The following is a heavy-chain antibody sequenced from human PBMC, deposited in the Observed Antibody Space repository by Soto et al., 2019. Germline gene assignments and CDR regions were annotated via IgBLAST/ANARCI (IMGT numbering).Heavy chain of an antibody. V-gene: IGHV1-18*01. J-gene: IGHJ5*02. CDR1: AYTFSNYG. D-gene: IGHD2-2*01. CDR3: ARVVPGAEAWFGP. Sequence: ASVKVSCNTSAYTFSNYGITWVRQAPGQPLEWLGWISLYSDGTNYAQKFQGRVSMTTDTSTTTAYMELRSLRPDDTAVYYCARVVPGAEAWFGPWGQGTRVTVS. CDR2: ISLYSDGT.